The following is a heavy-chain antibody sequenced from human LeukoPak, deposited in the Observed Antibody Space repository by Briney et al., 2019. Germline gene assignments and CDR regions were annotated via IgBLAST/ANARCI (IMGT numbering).Heavy chain of an antibody. J-gene: IGHJ4*02. V-gene: IGHV3-7*01. D-gene: IGHD5-18*01. CDR3: ASLDTAHPSGVH. CDR1: TFTFTPGW. CDR2: MKRDGGEK. Sequence: PGGSLRLSCEASTFTFTPGWMSWVRQAPGKGLGWVAMMKRDGGEKHYVDSVRGRFTISRDNAKNSLYLQMDSLRDEDTAVYYCASLDTAHPSGVHWGQGTLVTVSS.